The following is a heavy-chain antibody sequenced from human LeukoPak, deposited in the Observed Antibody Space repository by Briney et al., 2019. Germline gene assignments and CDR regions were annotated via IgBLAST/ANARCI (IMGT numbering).Heavy chain of an antibody. CDR2: ISYDGSNK. J-gene: IGHJ6*02. D-gene: IGHD3-10*01. CDR3: ARAGSPRYYYYYGMDV. V-gene: IGHV3-30-3*01. CDR1: GFTFSSYA. Sequence: GGSLRLSCAASGFTFSSYAMHRVRQAPGKGLECVAVISYDGSNKYYADSVKGRFTISRDNSKNTLYLQMNSLRAEDTAVYYCARAGSPRYYYYYGMDVWGQGTTVTVSS.